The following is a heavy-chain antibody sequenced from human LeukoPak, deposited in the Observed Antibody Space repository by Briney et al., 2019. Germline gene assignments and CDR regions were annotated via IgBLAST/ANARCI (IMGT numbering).Heavy chain of an antibody. Sequence: ASVKVSCKASGGTFSSYAISWVRQAPGQGLEWMGGIIPIFGTANYAQKFQGRVTITADESTSTAYMELSSLRSEDTAVYYCAKYSSGYNYGFDYWGQGTLVTVSS. CDR3: AKYSSGYNYGFDY. V-gene: IGHV1-69*13. CDR1: GGTFSSYA. D-gene: IGHD5-18*01. CDR2: IIPIFGTA. J-gene: IGHJ4*02.